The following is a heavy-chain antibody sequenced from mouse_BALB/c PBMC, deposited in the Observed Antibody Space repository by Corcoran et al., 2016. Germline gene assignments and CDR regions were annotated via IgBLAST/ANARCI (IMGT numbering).Heavy chain of an antibody. CDR3: AREPYAMGY. CDR2: INTYTGES. Sequence: QIQLVQSGPELKKPGETVKISCKASGYTFTNFGMNWVKQAPGKGLKWMGWINTYTGESTYADDFKGRFAFSLETSASTAYLQINNLKNEDMATYFCAREPYAMGYWGQGTSVTVSS. J-gene: IGHJ4*01. CDR1: GYTFTNFG. V-gene: IGHV9-1*02.